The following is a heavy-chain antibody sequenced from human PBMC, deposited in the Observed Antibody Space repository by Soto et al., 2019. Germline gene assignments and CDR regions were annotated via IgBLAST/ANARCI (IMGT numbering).Heavy chain of an antibody. D-gene: IGHD6-25*01. Sequence: QVQLEQSGAEVKQPGSSVRVSCKASGGTFSNSAISWVRQAPGQGLEWMGGIMPIFRTPDYAQKFQGRVTISADESTSTAYMKLNGMRSDDTALYYCARDKERLQVCGNYYYSLDVWGQGTTVTVSS. CDR2: IMPIFRTP. J-gene: IGHJ6*02. CDR1: GGTFSNSA. CDR3: ARDKERLQVCGNYYYSLDV. V-gene: IGHV1-69*12.